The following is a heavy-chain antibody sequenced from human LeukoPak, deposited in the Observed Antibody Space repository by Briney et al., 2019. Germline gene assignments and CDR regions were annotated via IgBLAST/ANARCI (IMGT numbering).Heavy chain of an antibody. V-gene: IGHV3-23*01. J-gene: IGHJ3*02. CDR2: ISVSATNT. Sequence: GGSLRLSCAASGFTFSSFDMTWVRQAPGKGLEGVSTISVSATNTYYADSVKGRFTISRDNSKNTLYLQMNSLGADDTAVYYCARARTTVTTRDAFDIWGQGTMVTVSS. D-gene: IGHD4-17*01. CDR3: ARARTTVTTRDAFDI. CDR1: GFTFSSFD.